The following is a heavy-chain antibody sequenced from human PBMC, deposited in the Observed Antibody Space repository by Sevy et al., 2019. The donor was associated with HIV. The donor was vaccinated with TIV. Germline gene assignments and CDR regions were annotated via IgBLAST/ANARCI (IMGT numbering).Heavy chain of an antibody. J-gene: IGHJ4*02. CDR1: GFTFSSYG. V-gene: IGHV3-30*18. CDR3: AKRMGYYYDSSGYHFDY. Sequence: GGSLRLSCAASGFTFSSYGMHWVRQAPGKGLEWVAVISYDGSNKYYADSVKGRFTISRDNSKNTLYLQMNSLRAEDTAVYYCAKRMGYYYDSSGYHFDYWGQGTLVTVSS. D-gene: IGHD3-22*01. CDR2: ISYDGSNK.